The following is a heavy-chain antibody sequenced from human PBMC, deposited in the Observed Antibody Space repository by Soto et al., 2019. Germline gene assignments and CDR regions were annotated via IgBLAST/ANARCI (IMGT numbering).Heavy chain of an antibody. Sequence: EVQLVESGGGLIQPGGSLRLSCAASGFTVSSNYMSWVRQAPGKGLEWVSVIYSGGSTYYADSVKGRFTISRDNSKNTLYLQMNSLRAEDTAVYYCATTLLRYITGTTLSFVVPPDYWGQGTLVTVSS. V-gene: IGHV3-53*01. J-gene: IGHJ4*02. CDR1: GFTVSSNY. D-gene: IGHD1-7*01. CDR3: ATTLLRYITGTTLSFVVPPDY. CDR2: IYSGGST.